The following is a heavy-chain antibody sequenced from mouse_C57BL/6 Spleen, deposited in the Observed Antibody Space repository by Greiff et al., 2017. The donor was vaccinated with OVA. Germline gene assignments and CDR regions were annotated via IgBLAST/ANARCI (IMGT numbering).Heavy chain of an antibody. Sequence: QVQLQQSGAELVKPGASVKISCKASGYAFSSYWMNWVKQRPGKGLEWIGQIYPGDGDTNYNGKFKGKATLTADKSSSTAYMQLSSLTSEDSAVYFCARSPYYYGSSSGYFDVWGTGTTVTVSS. D-gene: IGHD1-1*01. CDR1: GYAFSSYW. J-gene: IGHJ1*03. V-gene: IGHV1-80*01. CDR3: ARSPYYYGSSSGYFDV. CDR2: IYPGDGDT.